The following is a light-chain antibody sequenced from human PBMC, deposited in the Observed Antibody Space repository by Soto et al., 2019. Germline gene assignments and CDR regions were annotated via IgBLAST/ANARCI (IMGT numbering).Light chain of an antibody. V-gene: IGKV3-15*01. CDR1: QSVSSS. CDR3: QQYINGYT. CDR2: SAA. Sequence: EVVMTQSPATLSVFPGERVTLSCRARQSVSSSLACYQQKPGQAPRLLIYSAATRATGIPARFSGSGSGTEFTLTIGSLESEDFAVYYCQQYINGYTFGQGTKLEIK. J-gene: IGKJ2*01.